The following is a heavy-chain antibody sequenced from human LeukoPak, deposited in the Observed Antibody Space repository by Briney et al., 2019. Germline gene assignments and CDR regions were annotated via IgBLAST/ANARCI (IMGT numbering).Heavy chain of an antibody. CDR3: TTGNF. CDR1: GFTFSNAW. V-gene: IGHV3-15*01. J-gene: IGHJ4*02. Sequence: GGSLRLSCAASGFTFSNAWMNWVRQAPGKGLEWVGHIKSKSDGGTTDYAAPVRGRFTISRDDSKNTLSLQMNSLKTEDTAVYYCTTGNFWGQGALVTVSS. CDR2: IKSKSDGGTT.